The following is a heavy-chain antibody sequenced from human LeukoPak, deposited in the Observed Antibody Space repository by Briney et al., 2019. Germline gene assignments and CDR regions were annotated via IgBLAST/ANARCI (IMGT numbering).Heavy chain of an antibody. V-gene: IGHV1-2*06. Sequence: ASVKVSCKASGYTFTGYYMHWVRQAPGQGLEGMGRINPNSGGTNYAKKFQGRVTMTRDTSISTAYMELSRLRSDDPAVYYCARDVSSYADFDYWGQGTLVTVSS. J-gene: IGHJ4*02. D-gene: IGHD2-2*01. CDR3: ARDVSSYADFDY. CDR2: INPNSGGT. CDR1: GYTFTGYY.